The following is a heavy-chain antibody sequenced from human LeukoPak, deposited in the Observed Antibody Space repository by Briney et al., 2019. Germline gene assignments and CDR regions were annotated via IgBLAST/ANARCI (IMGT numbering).Heavy chain of an antibody. V-gene: IGHV3-7*03. Sequence: ETLSLTCAVSGGSISSGGYPWSWIRQPPGKGLEWVANIKEDGSKKNYVDSVKGRFTISRDNAKNSLYLQMNSLRAEDTAVYYCATPLDYYDRSGYHQGGDWGQGTLVTVSS. J-gene: IGHJ4*02. CDR3: ATPLDYYDRSGYHQGGD. CDR1: GGSISSGG. D-gene: IGHD3-22*01. CDR2: IKEDGSKK.